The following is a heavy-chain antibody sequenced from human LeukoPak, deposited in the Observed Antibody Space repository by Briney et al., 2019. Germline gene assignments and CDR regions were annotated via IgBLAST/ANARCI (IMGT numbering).Heavy chain of an antibody. CDR3: ARDVAPQLAFHY. CDR2: IYYSGST. V-gene: IGHV4-39*07. Sequence: SETLSHTCTVSGGSISSSSYYWGWIRQPPGKGLEWIGSIYYSGSTYYNPSLKSRVTISVDTSKNQFSLKLSSVTAADTAVYYCARDVAPQLAFHYWGQGTLVTVSS. J-gene: IGHJ4*02. D-gene: IGHD1-1*01. CDR1: GGSISSSSYY.